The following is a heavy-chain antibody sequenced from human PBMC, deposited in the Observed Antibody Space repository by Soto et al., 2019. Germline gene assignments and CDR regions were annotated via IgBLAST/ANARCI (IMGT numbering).Heavy chain of an antibody. CDR3: AREGLRYYDILSGYYGH. CDR2: ISAYNGNT. CDR1: GYTFTSYG. D-gene: IGHD3-9*01. J-gene: IGHJ4*02. Sequence: ASVKVSCKASGYTFTSYGISWVRQAPGQGLEWMGWISAYNGNTNYAKKLQGRVTMTTDTSTSTAYMELRSLRSDDTAVYYCAREGLRYYDILSGYYGHWGQGTLVTVSS. V-gene: IGHV1-18*01.